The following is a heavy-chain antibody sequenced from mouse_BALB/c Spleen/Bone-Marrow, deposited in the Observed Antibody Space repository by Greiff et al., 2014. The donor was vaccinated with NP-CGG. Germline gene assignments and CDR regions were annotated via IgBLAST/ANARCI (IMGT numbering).Heavy chain of an antibody. J-gene: IGHJ4*01. CDR2: IDPANGNT. CDR3: TREGQCYGSDALDY. D-gene: IGHD1-2*01. Sequence: EVQLVESGAELVKPGASVKLSCTASGFNVKDTYMQWVKQRPEQGLEWIGRIDPANGNTQYDPTFQGKATITTDTSSNTAYLQLSSLTSEDTAVYYCTREGQCYGSDALDYWGQGTSVTVSS. CDR1: GFNVKDTY. V-gene: IGHV14-3*02.